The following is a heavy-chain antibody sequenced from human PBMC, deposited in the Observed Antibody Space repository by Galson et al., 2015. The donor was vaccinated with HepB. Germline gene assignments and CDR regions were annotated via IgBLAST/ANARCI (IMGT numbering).Heavy chain of an antibody. CDR3: AADSSDGSASYGMDV. Sequence: SVKVSCKASGFTFTSSAMQWVRQARGQRLEWIGWIVVGSGNTNHAQKFQERVTITRDMSTSTAYMELSSLRSEDTAVYYCAADSSDGSASYGMDVWGQGTTVTVSS. V-gene: IGHV1-58*02. D-gene: IGHD3-10*01. J-gene: IGHJ6*02. CDR2: IVVGSGNT. CDR1: GFTFTSSA.